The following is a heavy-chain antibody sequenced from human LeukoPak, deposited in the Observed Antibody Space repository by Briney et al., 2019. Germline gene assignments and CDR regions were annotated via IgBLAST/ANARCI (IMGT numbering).Heavy chain of an antibody. V-gene: IGHV4-59*01. CDR2: IYYSGSP. CDR3: ARQGYSSGFYYFDY. D-gene: IGHD6-19*01. J-gene: IGHJ4*02. Sequence: SETLSLTCTVSGGSISSYYWSWIRQPPGKGLEWIGYIYYSGSPNYNPSLKSRITISVDTSKNQFSLKLSSVTAADTAVYYCARQGYSSGFYYFDYWGQGTLVTVSS. CDR1: GGSISSYY.